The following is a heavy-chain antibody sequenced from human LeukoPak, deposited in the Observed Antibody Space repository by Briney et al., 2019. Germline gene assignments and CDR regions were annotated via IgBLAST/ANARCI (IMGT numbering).Heavy chain of an antibody. CDR1: GFTFSSYW. Sequence: GGSLRLSCAASGFTFSSYWMHWVRQAPGKGLVWVSRINSDGSSTSYADSVKGRFTISRDNAKNTLYLQMNSLRAEDTAVYYCAELGITMIGGVWGKETTVTISS. CDR2: INSDGSST. D-gene: IGHD3-10*02. CDR3: AELGITMIGGV. J-gene: IGHJ6*04. V-gene: IGHV3-74*01.